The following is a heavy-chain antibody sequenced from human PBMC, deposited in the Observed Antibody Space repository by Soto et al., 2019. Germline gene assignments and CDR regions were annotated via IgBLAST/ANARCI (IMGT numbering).Heavy chain of an antibody. J-gene: IGHJ4*02. CDR3: ARVDDSSGYSLDY. Sequence: EVQLVESGGGLVQPGGSLRLSCAASGFTFSDHYMDWVRQAPGKGLEWVGRTRNKANSYTTEYAASVKGRFTISRDDSKISLYLQMKSLQTEDTAVYYCARVDDSSGYSLDYWGQGTLVTVSS. CDR2: TRNKANSYTT. V-gene: IGHV3-72*01. D-gene: IGHD3-22*01. CDR1: GFTFSDHY.